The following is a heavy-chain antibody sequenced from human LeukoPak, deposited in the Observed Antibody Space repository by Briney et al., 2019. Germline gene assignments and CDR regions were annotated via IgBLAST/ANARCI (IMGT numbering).Heavy chain of an antibody. CDR3: ARGLYSSRVDY. D-gene: IGHD6-13*01. CDR2: MNPNSGNT. J-gene: IGHJ4*02. V-gene: IGHV1-8*03. Sequence: ASVKVSCKASGYTFASYDINWVRQATGQGLEWMGWMNPNSGNTGYAQKFQGRVTITRNTSISTAYMELSSLRSEDTAVYYCARGLYSSRVDYWGQGTLVTVSS. CDR1: GYTFASYD.